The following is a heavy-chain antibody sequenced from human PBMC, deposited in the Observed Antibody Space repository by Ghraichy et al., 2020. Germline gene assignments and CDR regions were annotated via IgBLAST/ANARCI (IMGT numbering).Heavy chain of an antibody. J-gene: IGHJ4*02. V-gene: IGHV3-23*01. CDR3: AKEFAYSTSFDN. CDR2: ISRSGYST. D-gene: IGHD6-6*01. CDR1: GFTFSSYA. Sequence: GGSLRLSCGASGFTFSSYAMSWVRQAPGKGLEWVSGISRSGYSTYKADSEKGRFTISRDNSKNTLYLQMNSLRAEDTAVYYCAKEFAYSTSFDNWGQGTLVTVSS.